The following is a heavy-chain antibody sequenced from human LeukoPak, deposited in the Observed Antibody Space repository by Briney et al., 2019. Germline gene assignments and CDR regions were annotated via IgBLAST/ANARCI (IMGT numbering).Heavy chain of an antibody. CDR2: IYQGGNT. J-gene: IGHJ5*02. CDR3: ARDLGPAVAGTAWFDP. Sequence: SETLSLTCTVSGYSISSGYYWGWVRQPPGKGLEWVGSIYQGGNTNYNPSLKSRVTISVDKGKNPFPLKLSSVTAADTAVYYCARDLGPAVAGTAWFDPWGQGTLVTVSS. CDR1: GYSISSGYY. D-gene: IGHD6-19*01. V-gene: IGHV4-38-2*02.